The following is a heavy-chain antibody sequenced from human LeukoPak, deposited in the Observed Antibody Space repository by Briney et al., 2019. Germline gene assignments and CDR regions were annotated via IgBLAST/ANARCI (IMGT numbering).Heavy chain of an antibody. CDR1: GYTFTSYG. V-gene: IGHV1-18*01. Sequence: ASVKVSCKASGYTFTSYGISWVRQAPGQGLEWMGRISAYNGNTNYAQKLQGRVTMTTDTSTSTAYMELRSLRSDDTAVYYCASYVRAYYFDYWGQGTLVTVSS. CDR2: ISAYNGNT. J-gene: IGHJ4*02. D-gene: IGHD3-10*02. CDR3: ASYVRAYYFDY.